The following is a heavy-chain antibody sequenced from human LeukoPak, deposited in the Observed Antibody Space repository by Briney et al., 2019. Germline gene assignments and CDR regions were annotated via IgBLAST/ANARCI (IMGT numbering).Heavy chain of an antibody. J-gene: IGHJ4*02. D-gene: IGHD6-13*01. CDR1: GFTFSSYS. CDR2: ISSSSSYI. V-gene: IGHV3-21*01. Sequence: GGSLRLSCAASGFTFSSYSMSWVRQAPGKGLEWVSSISSSSSYIYYADSVKGRFTISRDNAKNSLYLQMNSLRAEDTVVYYCAREWGIAGYFDYWGQGTLVTVSS. CDR3: AREWGIAGYFDY.